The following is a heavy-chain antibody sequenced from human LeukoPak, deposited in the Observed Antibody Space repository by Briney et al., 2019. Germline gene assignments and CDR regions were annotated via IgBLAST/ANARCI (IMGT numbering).Heavy chain of an antibody. J-gene: IGHJ4*02. CDR3: ARGFSGWYYGEFDY. Sequence: SETLSLTCAVYGGSFSGYYWSWIRQPPGKGLEWIGEINHSGGTNYNPSLKSRVTISVDTSKNQFSLKLSSVTAADTAVYYCARGFSGWYYGEFDYWGQGTLVTVSS. D-gene: IGHD6-19*01. CDR1: GGSFSGYY. CDR2: INHSGGT. V-gene: IGHV4-34*01.